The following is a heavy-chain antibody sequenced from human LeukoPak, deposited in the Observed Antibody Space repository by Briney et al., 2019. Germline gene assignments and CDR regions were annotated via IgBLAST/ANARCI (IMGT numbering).Heavy chain of an antibody. D-gene: IGHD3-3*01. CDR3: ARVGDCWSGYGERTIADI. Sequence: PSETLSLTCTVSGGSISSSSYYWGWIRQPPGKGLEWIGSIYYSGSTYYNPSLKSRVTISVDTSKNQFSLKLSSVTAADTAVYYCARVGDCWSGYGERTIADIWGQGTMVTVSS. J-gene: IGHJ3*02. CDR1: GGSISSSSYY. V-gene: IGHV4-39*07. CDR2: IYYSGST.